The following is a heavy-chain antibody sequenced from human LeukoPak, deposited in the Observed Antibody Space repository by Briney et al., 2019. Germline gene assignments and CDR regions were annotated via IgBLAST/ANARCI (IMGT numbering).Heavy chain of an antibody. V-gene: IGHV4-31*03. CDR3: ARVSQDPLEGGGAFDI. Sequence: PSQTLSLTCTVSGGSISSGGYYWSWIRQHPGKGLEWIGYIYYSGSTYYNPSLKSRVTISVDRSKNQFSLKLSSVTAADTAVYYCARVSQDPLEGGGAFDIWGQGTMVTVSS. CDR1: GGSISSGGYY. D-gene: IGHD1-1*01. CDR2: IYYSGST. J-gene: IGHJ3*02.